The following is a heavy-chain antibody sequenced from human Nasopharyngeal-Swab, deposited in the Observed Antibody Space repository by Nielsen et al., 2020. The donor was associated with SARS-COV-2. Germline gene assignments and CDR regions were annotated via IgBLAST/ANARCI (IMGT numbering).Heavy chain of an antibody. Sequence: GGSLRLSCAASGFTVSGNFMTWVRQAPGKGLEWVSVIYSAGQTNYADSVKGRFTISRDNSKNTLYLQMNSLRAEDTAVYYCARGVGVDDFWSGRFDYWGQGILVTVSS. V-gene: IGHV3-53*01. CDR3: ARGVGVDDFWSGRFDY. J-gene: IGHJ4*02. CDR1: GFTVSGNF. CDR2: IYSAGQT. D-gene: IGHD3-3*01.